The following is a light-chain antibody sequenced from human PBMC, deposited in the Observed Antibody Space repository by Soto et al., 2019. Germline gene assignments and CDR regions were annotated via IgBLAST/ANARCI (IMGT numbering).Light chain of an antibody. CDR1: QSLLHSNGYNY. V-gene: IGKV2-28*01. Sequence: DIVMTQSPLSLPVTPGEPASISCRSSQSLLHSNGYNYLDWYLQKPGQSPQLLIYLGSNRASGVPDRFSGSGSGTDFTLKISRVEAEDVWIYYCMQALQTPPWTFGQGTKVDIK. CDR2: LGS. CDR3: MQALQTPPWT. J-gene: IGKJ1*01.